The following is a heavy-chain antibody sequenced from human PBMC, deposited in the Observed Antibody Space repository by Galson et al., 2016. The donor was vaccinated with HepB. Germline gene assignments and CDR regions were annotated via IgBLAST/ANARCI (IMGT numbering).Heavy chain of an antibody. CDR1: GFTFSTYD. CDR2: IGTKGGT. D-gene: IGHD3-10*01. J-gene: IGHJ6*02. Sequence: SLRLSCAASGFTFSTYDMHWVRQAKGKGLEWVSGIGTKGGTYYLDSAKGRFTISREDAKNSLHLQMNSLTAGDTAVGYCARSGTYTNRIGMDVWGQGTTVTVSS. CDR3: ARSGTYTNRIGMDV. V-gene: IGHV3-13*01.